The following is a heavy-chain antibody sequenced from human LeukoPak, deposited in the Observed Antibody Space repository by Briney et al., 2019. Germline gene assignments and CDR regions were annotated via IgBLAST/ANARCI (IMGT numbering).Heavy chain of an antibody. V-gene: IGHV3-48*02. CDR2: IRSSGSAI. CDR3: VRAPDALDF. J-gene: IGHJ4*02. CDR1: GFTFSSYS. Sequence: GGSLRLSCAASGFTFSSYSMNWVRPAPGKGLEWVSYIRSSGSAIYYADSVRGRFTISRDNAKKSLYLQMNSLRDEDTAVYYCVRAPDALDFWGQGTPVTVSS.